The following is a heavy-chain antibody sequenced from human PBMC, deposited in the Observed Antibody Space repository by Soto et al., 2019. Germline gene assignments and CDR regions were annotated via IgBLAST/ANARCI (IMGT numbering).Heavy chain of an antibody. V-gene: IGHV4-39*07. CDR2: IYYSGST. D-gene: IGHD5-12*01. Sequence: SETLSLTCTVSGGTIISSSYCWGWIRQPPGKGLEWIGSIYYSGSTYYNPSLKSRVTISVDTSKNQFSLKLSSVTAADTAVYYCARGGEYSGYDLGAFDIWGQGTMVTVSS. CDR1: GGTIISSSYC. CDR3: ARGGEYSGYDLGAFDI. J-gene: IGHJ3*02.